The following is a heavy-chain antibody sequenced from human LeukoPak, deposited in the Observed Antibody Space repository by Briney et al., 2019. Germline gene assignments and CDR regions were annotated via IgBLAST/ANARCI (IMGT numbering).Heavy chain of an antibody. D-gene: IGHD2-15*01. CDR2: ISGSGGST. V-gene: IGHV3-23*01. Sequence: GGSLRLSCAASGFTFSSYAMSWVRQAPGKGLEWVSAISGSGGSTYYADSVKGRFTLSRDNSKNTLYVQMNSLRAEDTAVYYCAKTPDSGVGYCSGGSCYAGYYFDYWGQGTLVTVSS. CDR3: AKTPDSGVGYCSGGSCYAGYYFDY. J-gene: IGHJ4*02. CDR1: GFTFSSYA.